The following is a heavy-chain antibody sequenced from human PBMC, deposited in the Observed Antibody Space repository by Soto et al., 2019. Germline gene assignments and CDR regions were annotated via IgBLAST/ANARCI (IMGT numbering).Heavy chain of an antibody. CDR3: ARSYSSSHNWFDP. J-gene: IGHJ5*02. CDR2: IYYSGST. Sequence: PSETLSLTCTVSGGSISSGDYYWSWIREPPGKGLEWIGYIYYSGSTYYNPSLKSRVTISVDTSQTQFSLKLSSVTAADTAVYYCARSYSSSHNWFDPWGQGTLVTVSS. V-gene: IGHV4-30-4*01. CDR1: GGSISSGDYY. D-gene: IGHD6-13*01.